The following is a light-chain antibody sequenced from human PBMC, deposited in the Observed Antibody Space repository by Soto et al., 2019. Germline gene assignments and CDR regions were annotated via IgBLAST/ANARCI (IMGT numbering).Light chain of an antibody. CDR2: DAS. CDR1: QDISNY. V-gene: IGKV1-33*01. CDR3: QQYDNLLALT. Sequence: DIQMTQSPSSLSASVGDRVTITCQASQDISNYLNWYQLKPGKAPKLLIYDASNLETGVPSRFSGSGSGTDFTFTISSLQPEDIATYYCQQYDNLLALTFGGGTKVEIK. J-gene: IGKJ4*01.